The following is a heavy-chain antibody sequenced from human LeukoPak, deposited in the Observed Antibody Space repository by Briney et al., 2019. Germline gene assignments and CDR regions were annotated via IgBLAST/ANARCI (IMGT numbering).Heavy chain of an antibody. Sequence: SETLSLTCTVTGGSISRGGYYWSWIRQHPGKGLEWIGYIYYSGSTYYNPSLKSRVTISVDTSKNQFSLKLSSVTAADTAMYYCARDGRWNDGKAVDYWGQGTPVTVSS. V-gene: IGHV4-31*03. CDR1: GGSISRGGYY. CDR2: IYYSGST. D-gene: IGHD1-1*01. CDR3: ARDGRWNDGKAVDY. J-gene: IGHJ4*02.